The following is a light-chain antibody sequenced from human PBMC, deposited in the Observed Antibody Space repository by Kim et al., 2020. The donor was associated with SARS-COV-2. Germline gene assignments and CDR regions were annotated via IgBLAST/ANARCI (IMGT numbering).Light chain of an antibody. CDR2: GAS. J-gene: IGKJ1*01. Sequence: ETVLTQSPGTLSLSPGERATLSCRASQSVTSNYLAWYQQNPGQAPRLLIYGASGRAPGTPDKFSGSGSGTDFTLTISRLEPEDFAVYYCQQYGNAPWTFGQGTKVDIK. CDR3: QQYGNAPWT. CDR1: QSVTSNY. V-gene: IGKV3-20*01.